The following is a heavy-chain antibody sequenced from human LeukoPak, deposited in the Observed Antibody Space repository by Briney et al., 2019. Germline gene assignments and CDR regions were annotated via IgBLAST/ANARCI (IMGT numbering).Heavy chain of an antibody. D-gene: IGHD3-9*01. Sequence: GGSLRLSCAASGFTFSSYSMNWVRQAPGKGLEWVSSISSSSSYIYYADSVKGRFTISRDNAKNSLYLQMNSLRAEDTAVYYCARDGEVRYFDWLPHGQADYCGQGTLVTVSS. J-gene: IGHJ4*02. CDR3: ARDGEVRYFDWLPHGQADY. V-gene: IGHV3-21*01. CDR2: ISSSSSYI. CDR1: GFTFSSYS.